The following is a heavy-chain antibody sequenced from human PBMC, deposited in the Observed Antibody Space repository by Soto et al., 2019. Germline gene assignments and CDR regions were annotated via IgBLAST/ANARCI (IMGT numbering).Heavy chain of an antibody. CDR2: ISYDGSNK. V-gene: IGHV3-30*04. CDR3: AREGGDSSGYYFDY. J-gene: IGHJ4*02. Sequence: GGSLRLSCAASGFTFSSYAMHWVRQAPGMGLEWVAVISYDGSNKYYADSVKGRFTISRDNSKNTLYLQMNSLRAEDTAVYYCAREGGDSSGYYFDYWGQGTLVTVSS. CDR1: GFTFSSYA. D-gene: IGHD3-22*01.